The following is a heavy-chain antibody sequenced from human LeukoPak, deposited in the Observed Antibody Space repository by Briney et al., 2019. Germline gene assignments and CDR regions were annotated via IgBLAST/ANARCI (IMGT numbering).Heavy chain of an antibody. Sequence: ASVKVSCKASGYTFTCYYIHWLRQAPGQGLEWLGRINPNSGVTSYAQAFQDRVTLTRDPSISTAYIELSSLTSDDTAVYYCGRSSRPLDCFDYWGQGTLVTVSS. CDR3: GRSSRPLDCFDY. D-gene: IGHD2-2*01. CDR2: INPNSGVT. J-gene: IGHJ4*02. V-gene: IGHV1-2*06. CDR1: GYTFTCYY.